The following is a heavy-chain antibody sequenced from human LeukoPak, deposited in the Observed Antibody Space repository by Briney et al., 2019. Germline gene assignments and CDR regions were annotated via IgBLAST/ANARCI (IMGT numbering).Heavy chain of an antibody. D-gene: IGHD2-21*02. CDR2: IYYSGST. J-gene: IGHJ6*02. CDR3: ARDRVVVTANYYYYGMDV. Sequence: SETLSLTCTVSGGSVSSGSYYWSWTRQPPGKGLEWIGYIYYSGSTNYNPSLKSRVTISVDTSKNQFSLKLSSVTAADTAVYYCARDRVVVTANYYYYGMDVWGQGTTVTVSS. CDR1: GGSVSSGSYY. V-gene: IGHV4-61*01.